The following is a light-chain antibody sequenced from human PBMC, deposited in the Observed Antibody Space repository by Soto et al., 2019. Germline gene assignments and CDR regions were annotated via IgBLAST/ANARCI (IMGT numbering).Light chain of an antibody. CDR3: LQDYGDSWT. CDR2: AAS. J-gene: IGKJ1*01. CDR1: QDVGSD. Sequence: IQMTQSPSSLSASVGDRFTITCQASQDVGSDVSWYQQKPGQAPKLVIYAASNLYTGVPSRFSGRRSGTEFTLTISSLQPEDFASYYCLQDYGDSWTFGQGTKVDIK. V-gene: IGKV1-6*01.